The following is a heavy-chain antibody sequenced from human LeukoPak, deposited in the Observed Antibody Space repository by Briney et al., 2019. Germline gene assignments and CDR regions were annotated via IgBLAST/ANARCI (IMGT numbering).Heavy chain of an antibody. CDR2: IKRKTDGGTT. J-gene: IGHJ4*02. V-gene: IGHV3-15*01. CDR3: ATGLPVVTATIDY. D-gene: IGHD2-21*02. Sequence: GSLRLSCAASGFTFSNAWMTWVRQAPGKGLEWVGRIKRKTDGGTTDYAAPVKGRFTISRDDSENTLYLQMNSLKTEDTAVYYCATGLPVVTATIDYWGQGTLVTVSS. CDR1: GFTFSNAW.